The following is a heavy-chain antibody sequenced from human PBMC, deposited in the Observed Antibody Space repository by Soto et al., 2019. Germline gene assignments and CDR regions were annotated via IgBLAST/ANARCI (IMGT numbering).Heavy chain of an antibody. CDR2: ISGSGGST. D-gene: IGHD1-26*01. J-gene: IGHJ4*02. CDR1: GFTFSSYA. CDR3: APAPRSYPGPFDY. V-gene: IGHV3-23*01. Sequence: EVQLLESGGDLVQPGGSLRLSCAASGFTFSSYAMSWVRQAPGKGLEWVSAISGSGGSTYYADSVKGRFTISRDNSKNSLYLQMNSLGAEDTAVYYCAPAPRSYPGPFDYWGQGTLVTVSS.